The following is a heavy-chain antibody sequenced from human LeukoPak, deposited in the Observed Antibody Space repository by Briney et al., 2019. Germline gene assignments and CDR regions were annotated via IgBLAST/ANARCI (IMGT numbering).Heavy chain of an antibody. J-gene: IGHJ3*02. CDR2: ISISSNYI. Sequence: PGGSLRPSCAASGFTFSRYSMNWVRQAPGKGLEWVSSISISSNYIYYADSVKGRFTISRDNAKNSLYLQVNSLRAEDTAVYYCARGSRFGVVGRDAFDIWGQGTVVTVSS. CDR1: GFTFSRYS. V-gene: IGHV3-21*01. D-gene: IGHD3-3*01. CDR3: ARGSRFGVVGRDAFDI.